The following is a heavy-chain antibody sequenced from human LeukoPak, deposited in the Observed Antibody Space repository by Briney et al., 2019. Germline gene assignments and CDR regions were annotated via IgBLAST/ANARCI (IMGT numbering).Heavy chain of an antibody. CDR3: ARGGYDFWSGYYTGIGGTDY. CDR1: DFAFTSSG. Sequence: GGSLRLSCTAFDFAFTSSGMSWVRQVPGTGLEWVSFISATGLSTYYADSVKGRFTISRDNAKNSLYLQMNSLRAEDTAVYYCARGGYDFWSGYYTGIGGTDYWGQGTLVTVSS. D-gene: IGHD3-3*01. J-gene: IGHJ4*02. CDR2: ISATGLST. V-gene: IGHV3-21*01.